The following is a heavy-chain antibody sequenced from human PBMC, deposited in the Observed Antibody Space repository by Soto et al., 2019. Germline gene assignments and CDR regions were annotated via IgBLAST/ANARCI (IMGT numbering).Heavy chain of an antibody. J-gene: IGHJ4*02. V-gene: IGHV5-51*01. Sequence: GESLKISWMGSGYSFTSYWIAWVRQMPGKGLELMGIIYPDDSDTRYSPSFQGQVTISADKSISTAYLQWSSLKASDTAMYYCARPCETRDWYAYWGKGTRVTGSS. CDR1: GYSFTSYW. CDR2: IYPDDSDT. CDR3: ARPCETRDWYAY. D-gene: IGHD3-9*01.